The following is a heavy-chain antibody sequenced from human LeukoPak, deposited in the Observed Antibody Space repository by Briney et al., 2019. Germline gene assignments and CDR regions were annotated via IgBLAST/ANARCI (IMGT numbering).Heavy chain of an antibody. CDR1: GFTFSSYA. CDR2: ISYDGSNK. V-gene: IGHV3-30-3*01. J-gene: IGHJ4*02. D-gene: IGHD1-26*01. CDR3: ARAEVGAVDY. Sequence: QPGRSLRLSCAASGFTFSSYAMHWVRQAPGKGLEWVAVISYDGSNKYYADSVKGRFTISRDNSKNTLYLQMNSLRAEDTAVYHCARAEVGAVDYWGQGTLVTVSS.